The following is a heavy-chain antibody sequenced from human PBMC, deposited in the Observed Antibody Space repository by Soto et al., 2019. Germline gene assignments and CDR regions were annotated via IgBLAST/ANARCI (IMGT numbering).Heavy chain of an antibody. Sequence: TLSLTCAVSGCSISSSNWWSWVRQPPGKGLEWIGEIYHSGSTNYNPSLKSRVTISVDKSKNQFSLKLSSVTAADTAVYYCARNFGYDSSRYPYDWFHPWGQATLVTVSS. J-gene: IGHJ5*02. CDR3: ARNFGYDSSRYPYDWFHP. V-gene: IGHV4-4*02. CDR2: IYHSGST. D-gene: IGHD3-22*01. CDR1: GCSISSSNW.